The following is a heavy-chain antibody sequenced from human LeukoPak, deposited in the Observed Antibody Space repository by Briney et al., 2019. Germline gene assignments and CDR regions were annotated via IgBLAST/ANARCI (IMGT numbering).Heavy chain of an antibody. CDR3: AIYSDTYYFDH. V-gene: IGHV5-51*01. D-gene: IGHD1-26*01. J-gene: IGHJ4*02. CDR2: IYPGDSDT. Sequence: GESLKISCKGSGYSFTSYWVGWVRQMPGKGLEWMGIIYPGDSDTRYSPSFQGQVTIAADKSISTAYLQWSSLKASDTAMYYCAIYSDTYYFDHWGQGTLVTVSS. CDR1: GYSFTSYW.